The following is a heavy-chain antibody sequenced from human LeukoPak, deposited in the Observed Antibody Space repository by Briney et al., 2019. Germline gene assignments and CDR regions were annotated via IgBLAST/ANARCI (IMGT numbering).Heavy chain of an antibody. V-gene: IGHV4-59*08. CDR1: GGSISSYY. Sequence: SETLSLTCTVSGGSISSYYWSWIRQPPGKGLEWIGYIYYSGSTNYNPSLKSRVTISVDTSKNQFSLKLSSVTAADTAVYYCARQASGWYYFDYWGQGTLVTVSS. D-gene: IGHD6-19*01. CDR2: IYYSGST. J-gene: IGHJ4*02. CDR3: ARQASGWYYFDY.